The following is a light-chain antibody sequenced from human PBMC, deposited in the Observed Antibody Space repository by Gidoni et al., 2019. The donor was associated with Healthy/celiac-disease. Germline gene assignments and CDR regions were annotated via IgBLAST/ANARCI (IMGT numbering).Light chain of an antibody. Sequence: IVLTQSPDTLSLSPGERATLSCRARQSVSSSYLAWYQQKPGQAPRLLIYGASSRATGIPDRFSGSGSGTDFTLTISRLEPEDFAVYYCQQYGSSLYSFGQGTKLEIK. CDR1: QSVSSSY. V-gene: IGKV3-20*01. J-gene: IGKJ2*03. CDR3: QQYGSSLYS. CDR2: GAS.